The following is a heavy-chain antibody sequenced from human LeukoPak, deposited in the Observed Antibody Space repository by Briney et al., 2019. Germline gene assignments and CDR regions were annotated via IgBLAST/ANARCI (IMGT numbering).Heavy chain of an antibody. Sequence: VASVKVSCKASGYTFTSNYMHWVGQAPGQGLEWMGVINPSGGRTSYAQKFQGRVTMTRDMSTSTVYMELSSLRSDDTAVYYCARNIASSSTIFGVVYNWFDPWGQGTLVTVSS. J-gene: IGHJ5*02. CDR2: INPSGGRT. CDR1: GYTFTSNY. CDR3: ARNIASSSTIFGVVYNWFDP. V-gene: IGHV1-46*01. D-gene: IGHD3-3*01.